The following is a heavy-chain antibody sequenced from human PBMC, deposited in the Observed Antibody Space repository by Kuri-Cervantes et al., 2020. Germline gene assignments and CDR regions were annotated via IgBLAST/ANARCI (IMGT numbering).Heavy chain of an antibody. Sequence: WFRQPPGKGLEWIASIFYSGTTYYNPSLKSRVTISADTSKNQFSLKLSFVTATDTAVYFCARGLQNWPIDYWGQGTLVTVSS. CDR2: IFYSGTT. CDR3: ARGLQNWPIDY. V-gene: IGHV4-39*01. D-gene: IGHD2-21*02. J-gene: IGHJ4*02.